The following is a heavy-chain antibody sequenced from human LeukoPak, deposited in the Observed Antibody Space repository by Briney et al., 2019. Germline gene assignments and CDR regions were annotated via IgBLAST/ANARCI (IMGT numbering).Heavy chain of an antibody. CDR3: AKGDNDILTDYYNSFDY. Sequence: GGSLRLSCAASEFTFTNFAMSWVRQAPGKGLEWVSTISASGISTYYADSVNGRFTISRDNSQSTLYLQIHSLRAEDTAIYYCAKGDNDILTDYYNSFDYWGQGTLVTVSS. CDR1: EFTFTNFA. V-gene: IGHV3-23*01. J-gene: IGHJ4*02. D-gene: IGHD3-9*01. CDR2: ISASGIST.